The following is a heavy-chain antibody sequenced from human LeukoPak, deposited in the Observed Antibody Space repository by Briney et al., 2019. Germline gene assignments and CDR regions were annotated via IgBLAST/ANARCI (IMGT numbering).Heavy chain of an antibody. V-gene: IGHV1-18*03. CDR1: GYTFTSYG. CDR2: ISAYNGNT. Sequence: ASVNVSRKSSGYTFTSYGISWVRQAPGQGVEWIGWISAYNGNTNYAQKLQGRGPMTTDTSTSTAYMELRSLRSDDMALYYCARAVEDIVVVVAIDYWGQGTLVTVSS. D-gene: IGHD2-15*01. CDR3: ARAVEDIVVVVAIDY. J-gene: IGHJ4*02.